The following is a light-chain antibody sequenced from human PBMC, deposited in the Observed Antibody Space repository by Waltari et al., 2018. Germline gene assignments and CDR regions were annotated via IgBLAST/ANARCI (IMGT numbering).Light chain of an antibody. CDR1: QSVSRF. CDR3: QQRGDWPIT. V-gene: IGKV3-11*01. J-gene: IGKJ5*01. CDR2: DAS. Sequence: EIVLTQSPAALSLSPGERATLSCRASQSVSRFVAWYQQKPGQAPSLLIFDASNRATGIPARFSGSGSVTDFTLTISSLEPEDFAIYYCQQRGDWPITFGQGTRLEIK.